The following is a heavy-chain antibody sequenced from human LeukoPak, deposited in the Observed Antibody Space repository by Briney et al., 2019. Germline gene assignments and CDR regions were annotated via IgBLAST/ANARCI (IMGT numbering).Heavy chain of an antibody. D-gene: IGHD6-19*01. CDR1: GFTFNNSA. J-gene: IGHJ4*01. Sequence: GGSLRLSCAASGFTFNNSAMSWVRQAPGKGLEWVSTLSGSGITTYYADSVKGRFTISRDNSKNTLYLQMNSLRAEDTAVYYCAKGIYSSGWSYFDYWDHGTLVTVSS. CDR3: AKGIYSSGWSYFDY. CDR2: LSGSGITT. V-gene: IGHV3-23*01.